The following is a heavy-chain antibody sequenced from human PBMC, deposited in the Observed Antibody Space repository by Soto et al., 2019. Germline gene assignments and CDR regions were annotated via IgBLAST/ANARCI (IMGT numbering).Heavy chain of an antibody. CDR2: IKQDGSEK. D-gene: IGHD6-19*01. CDR1: GFTFSSYW. Sequence: GGSLRLSCAASGFTFSSYWMSWVRQAPGKGLEWVANIKQDGSEKYYVDSVKGRFTISRDNAKNSLYLQMNSLRAEDTAVYYCASMELSYSSGWYDYWGQGTLVTVSS. J-gene: IGHJ4*02. CDR3: ASMELSYSSGWYDY. V-gene: IGHV3-7*03.